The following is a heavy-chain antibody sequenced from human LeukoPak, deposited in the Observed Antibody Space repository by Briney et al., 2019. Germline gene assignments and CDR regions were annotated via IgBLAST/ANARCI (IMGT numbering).Heavy chain of an antibody. Sequence: ASVKVSCKASGYTFTSYGISWVRQAPGQGLEWMGWISAYNGNTNYAQKLQGRVTMTTDTSTSTAYMELRSLRSDDTAVYYCAREYSTGKVHYYYYGMDVWGQGTTVTVSS. CDR2: ISAYNGNT. CDR3: AREYSTGKVHYYYYGMDV. J-gene: IGHJ6*02. D-gene: IGHD2-15*01. V-gene: IGHV1-18*01. CDR1: GYTFTSYG.